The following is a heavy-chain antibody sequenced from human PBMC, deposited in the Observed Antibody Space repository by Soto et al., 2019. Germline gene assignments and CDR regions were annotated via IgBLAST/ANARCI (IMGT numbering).Heavy chain of an antibody. V-gene: IGHV3-23*01. CDR1: GFTFSSYA. Sequence: EVQLFESGGGLVQPGGSLRLSCAASGFTFSSYAMRWVRQAPGKGLEWVSAISGSGGSTYYADSVKGRFTISRDNSKNTLYLQMNSLRAEYTAVYYCARRGSGSYYDYWGQGTLVTVSS. CDR2: ISGSGGST. D-gene: IGHD1-26*01. CDR3: ARRGSGSYYDY. J-gene: IGHJ4*02.